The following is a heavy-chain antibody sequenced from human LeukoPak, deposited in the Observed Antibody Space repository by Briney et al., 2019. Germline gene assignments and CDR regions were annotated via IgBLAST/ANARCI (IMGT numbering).Heavy chain of an antibody. D-gene: IGHD5-24*01. CDR1: GFTFSSYA. J-gene: IGHJ4*02. Sequence: TGGSLRLSCAASGFTFSSYAMSWVRQAPGKGLEWVSAISGGGGGTFYADSVKGRFTISRDNSKNTLYLQMNSLRAEDTAVYYCANDPDGHFDYWGQGTLVTVSS. V-gene: IGHV3-23*01. CDR3: ANDPDGHFDY. CDR2: ISGGGGGT.